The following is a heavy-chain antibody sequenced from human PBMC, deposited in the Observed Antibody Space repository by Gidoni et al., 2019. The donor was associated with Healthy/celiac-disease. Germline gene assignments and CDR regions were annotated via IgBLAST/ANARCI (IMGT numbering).Heavy chain of an antibody. V-gene: IGHV1-46*01. CDR2: INPSGGST. D-gene: IGHD6-19*01. CDR1: GYTFTSYY. CDR3: ARVCSSGWIDY. Sequence: QVQLVQSGAEVKKPGASVKVSCQASGYTFTSYYMHWVRQAPGQGLEWMGIINPSGGSTSYAQKFQGRVTMTRDTSTSTVYMELSSLRSEDTAVYYCARVCSSGWIDYWGQGTLVTVSS. J-gene: IGHJ4*02.